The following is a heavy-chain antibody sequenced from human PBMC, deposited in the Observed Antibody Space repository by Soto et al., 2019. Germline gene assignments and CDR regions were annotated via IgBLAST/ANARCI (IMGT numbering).Heavy chain of an antibody. CDR2: IIPIFGTA. CDR3: ARGGDSYYYDSSGYYGY. Sequence: ASVKVSCKASGGTFSSYAISWVRQAPGQGLEWMGGIIPIFGTANYAQKFQGRVTITADESTSTAYMELSSLRSEDTAVYYCARGGDSYYYDSSGYYGYWGQGTLVTVSS. CDR1: GGTFSSYA. D-gene: IGHD3-22*01. V-gene: IGHV1-69*13. J-gene: IGHJ4*02.